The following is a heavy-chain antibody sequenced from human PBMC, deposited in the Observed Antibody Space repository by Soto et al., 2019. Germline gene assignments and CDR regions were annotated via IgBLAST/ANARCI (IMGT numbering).Heavy chain of an antibody. Sequence: GGSLRLSCAASGFTFSSYWMSWVRQAPGKGLEWVANIKQDGSEKYYVDSVKGRFTISRDNAKNSLYLQMNSLRAEDTAVYYCARDRSGLDNYWYFDLWGRGTLVTVSS. CDR2: IKQDGSEK. CDR3: ARDRSGLDNYWYFDL. J-gene: IGHJ2*01. CDR1: GFTFSSYW. V-gene: IGHV3-7*03. D-gene: IGHD3-22*01.